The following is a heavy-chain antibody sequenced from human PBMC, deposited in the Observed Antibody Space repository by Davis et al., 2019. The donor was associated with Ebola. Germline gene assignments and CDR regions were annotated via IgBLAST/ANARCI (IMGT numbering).Heavy chain of an antibody. CDR3: ARNNRNNGYYFDY. CDR1: GGSISSGGYS. J-gene: IGHJ4*02. D-gene: IGHD1/OR15-1a*01. CDR2: IYHGGST. Sequence: LRLSCAVSGGSISSGGYSWSWIRQSPGKGLEWFGYIYHGGSTYYNPSLESRVTISVDKSNNQFSLKMNSVTAADTAMYYCARNNRNNGYYFDYWGQGTLVTVSS. V-gene: IGHV4-30-2*06.